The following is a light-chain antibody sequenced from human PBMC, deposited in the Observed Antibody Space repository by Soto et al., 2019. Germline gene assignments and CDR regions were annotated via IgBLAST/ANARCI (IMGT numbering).Light chain of an antibody. V-gene: IGKV3-15*01. CDR3: QQYNNWPLT. CDR1: QSVSSD. J-gene: IGKJ4*01. CDR2: GAS. Sequence: EIVMTQSPATLSVSPVERATLSCRASQSVSSDLAWYQQKPGQAPRLLIYGASTRATGIPAWFSGSGSGTEFTLTISSLQSEDFAVYYCQQYNNWPLTFGGGTKVEIK.